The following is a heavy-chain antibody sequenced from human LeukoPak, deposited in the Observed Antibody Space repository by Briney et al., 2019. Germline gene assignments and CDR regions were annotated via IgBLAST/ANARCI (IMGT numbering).Heavy chain of an antibody. V-gene: IGHV5-51*01. CDR2: IYPGDSDT. J-gene: IGHJ3*02. D-gene: IGHD6-6*01. CDR3: ARPVQYSSSLGAFDS. Sequence: GAPLQISCKSSVYSFTSYWSGCLRQMPGKGLKWMVIIYPGDSDTKYSPPFQRHATTSADKTISTAYLHCSSLKASDSGMYYCARPVQYSSSLGAFDSWGQG. CDR1: VYSFTSYW.